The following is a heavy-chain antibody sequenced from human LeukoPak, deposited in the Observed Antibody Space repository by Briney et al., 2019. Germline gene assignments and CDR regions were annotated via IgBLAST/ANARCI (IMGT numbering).Heavy chain of an antibody. CDR1: GGTFSSYA. CDR2: IIPIFGTA. J-gene: IGHJ6*03. D-gene: IGHD4-11*01. V-gene: IGHV1-69*01. Sequence: SVKVSCKASGGTFSSYAISWVRQAPGQGLEWMGGIIPIFGTANYAQKFQGRVTITADESTSTAYMELSSLRSEDTAVYYCARSPTVTNNYYYYYMDVWGKGTTVTVSS. CDR3: ARSPTVTNNYYYYYMDV.